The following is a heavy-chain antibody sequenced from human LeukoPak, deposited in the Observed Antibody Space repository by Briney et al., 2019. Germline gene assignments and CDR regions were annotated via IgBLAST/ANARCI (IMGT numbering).Heavy chain of an antibody. V-gene: IGHV4-31*03. J-gene: IGHJ4*02. CDR1: GGSISSGGYY. CDR3: ARARRDGYIPFDY. Sequence: SETLSLTCTVSGGSISSGGYYWSWIRQHPGKGLEWIGYIYYSGSTYYNPSLKSRVTISVDTSKNQFSLKLSSVTAADTAVYYCARARRDGYIPFDYWGQGTLVTVSS. D-gene: IGHD5-24*01. CDR2: IYYSGST.